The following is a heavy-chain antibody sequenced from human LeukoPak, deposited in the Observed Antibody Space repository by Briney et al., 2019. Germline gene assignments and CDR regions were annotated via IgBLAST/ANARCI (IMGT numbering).Heavy chain of an antibody. CDR3: ALYSNRPLDY. J-gene: IGHJ4*02. V-gene: IGHV3-66*02. CDR2: IYSGGST. D-gene: IGHD6-13*01. Sequence: GGSVRLSCAACGFTVSSNYMSGVGQAPGKGLEGVSVIYSGGSTYYADSVKGRFTISRDNSKNTLYLQMNSLRADDTAVYYYALYSNRPLDYWGQGTLVTVSS. CDR1: GFTVSSNY.